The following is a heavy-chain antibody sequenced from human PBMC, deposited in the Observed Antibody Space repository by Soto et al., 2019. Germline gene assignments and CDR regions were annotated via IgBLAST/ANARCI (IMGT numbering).Heavy chain of an antibody. CDR1: GGTFSSYA. CDR3: ARDQRYYDFWSGLPWFDP. V-gene: IGHV1-69*01. D-gene: IGHD3-3*01. Sequence: QVQLVQSGAEVKKPGSSVKVSCKASGGTFSSYAISWVRQAPGQGLEWMGGIIPIFGTANYAQKFQGRVTLPADESTSTAYMELRSLRSEDTAVYYCARDQRYYDFWSGLPWFDPWGQGTLVTVSS. J-gene: IGHJ5*02. CDR2: IIPIFGTA.